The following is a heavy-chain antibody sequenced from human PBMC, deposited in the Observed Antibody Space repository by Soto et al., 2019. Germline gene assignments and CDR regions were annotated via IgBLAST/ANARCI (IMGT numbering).Heavy chain of an antibody. V-gene: IGHV3-21*01. CDR2: ISSSSSYI. CDR1: GFTFSSYS. J-gene: IGHJ4*02. Sequence: GGSLRLSCAASGFTFSSYSMNWVRQAPGKGLEWVSSISSSSSYIYYADSVKGRFTISRDNAKNSLDLQMNSLRAEDTAVYYCARDLSPISAAGFDYWGQGTLVTVSS. CDR3: ARDLSPISAAGFDY. D-gene: IGHD6-13*01.